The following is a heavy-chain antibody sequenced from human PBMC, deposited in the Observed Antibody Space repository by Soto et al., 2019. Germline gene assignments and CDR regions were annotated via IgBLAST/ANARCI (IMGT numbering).Heavy chain of an antibody. CDR3: ARGAYDRVPYFDY. J-gene: IGHJ4*02. Sequence: QVQLVESGGGVVQPGRSLRLSCAASGFIFSSYGMHWVRQAPGKGLEWVAVIWYDGSNKYYADSVKGRFTISRDNSKNTLYLQMNSLRAEDTAVYYCARGAYDRVPYFDYWGQGTLVTVSS. D-gene: IGHD3-22*01. CDR2: IWYDGSNK. V-gene: IGHV3-33*01. CDR1: GFIFSSYG.